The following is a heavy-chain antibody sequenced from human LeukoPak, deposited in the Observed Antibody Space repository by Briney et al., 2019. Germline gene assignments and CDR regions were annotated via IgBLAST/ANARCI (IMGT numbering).Heavy chain of an antibody. CDR2: IYYSGST. Sequence: SKTLSLTCTVSGGSISSYYWRWIQQPPGKGLEWIGYIYYSGSTNYNPSLKSRVTISVDTSKNQFSLKLSSVTAADTAVYYCARGGGWLRYTNFDYWGQGTLVTVSS. J-gene: IGHJ4*02. D-gene: IGHD5-12*01. V-gene: IGHV4-59*01. CDR1: GGSISSYY. CDR3: ARGGGWLRYTNFDY.